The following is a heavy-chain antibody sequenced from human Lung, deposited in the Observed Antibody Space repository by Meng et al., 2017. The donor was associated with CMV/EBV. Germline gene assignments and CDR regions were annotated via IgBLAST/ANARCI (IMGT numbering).Heavy chain of an antibody. Sequence: EVGVLCWGVALPRPAGSLVVSLGTYDFILSIYSMTGVRRARGKRLGWVSGSSGGGAGTSYADSVRGRFNMSRNSPNNTLYLQMNRLGAAEMAIYYGATTRAKVVLAAINYWGQGTLVTVSS. V-gene: IGHV3-23*01. J-gene: IGHJ4*01. CDR3: ATTRAKVVLAAINY. CDR1: DFILSIYS. D-gene: IGHD2-15*01. CDR2: SSGGGAGT.